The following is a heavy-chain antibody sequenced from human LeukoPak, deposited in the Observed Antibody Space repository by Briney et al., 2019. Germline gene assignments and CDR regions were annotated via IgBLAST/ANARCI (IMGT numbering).Heavy chain of an antibody. CDR3: VRDRSSGWTHNFDY. Sequence: GASVKVSCKASGGTFSSYAISWVRQAPGQGLEWMGRIIPILGIANYAQKFQGRVTITADKSTSTAYMELSSLRSEDTAVYYCVRDRSSGWTHNFDYWGQGTLVTVSS. CDR2: IIPILGIA. J-gene: IGHJ4*02. CDR1: GGTFSSYA. D-gene: IGHD6-19*01. V-gene: IGHV1-69*04.